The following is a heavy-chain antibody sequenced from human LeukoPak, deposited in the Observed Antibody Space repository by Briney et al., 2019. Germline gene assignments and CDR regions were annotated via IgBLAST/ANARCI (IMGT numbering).Heavy chain of an antibody. J-gene: IGHJ4*02. D-gene: IGHD6-19*01. Sequence: GGSLRLSCAASGFTFRNYWMSWVRQTPGTGLEWVANIKQDGSDRNYVTSVRGRFTISRDNAESSLYLQMNSLRVEDTAVYYCVRNLAVAGTCFDSWGQGTLVTVSS. CDR1: GFTFRNYW. CDR2: IKQDGSDR. V-gene: IGHV3-7*03. CDR3: VRNLAVAGTCFDS.